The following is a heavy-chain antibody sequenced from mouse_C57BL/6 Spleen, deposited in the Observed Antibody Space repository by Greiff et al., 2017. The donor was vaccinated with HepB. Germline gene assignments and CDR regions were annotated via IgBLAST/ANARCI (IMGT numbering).Heavy chain of an antibody. Sequence: VQLQQPGTELVKPGASVKLSCKASGYTFTSYWMHWVKQRPGQGLEWIGNINPNNGGTSYNQKFKGKATLTVDKSSSTAYMELRSLTSEDSAVYYCARSYYEGMDYWGQGTSVTVSS. CDR2: INPNNGGT. D-gene: IGHD2-10*01. J-gene: IGHJ4*01. V-gene: IGHV1-53*01. CDR1: GYTFTSYW. CDR3: ARSYYEGMDY.